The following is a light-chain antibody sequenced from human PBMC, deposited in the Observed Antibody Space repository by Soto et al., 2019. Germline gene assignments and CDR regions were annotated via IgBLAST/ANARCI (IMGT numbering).Light chain of an antibody. CDR1: QSVSRY. CDR2: DTS. J-gene: IGKJ4*01. Sequence: EIVLTQSPATLSLSPGERATLSCRASQSVSRYLAWYQQKPGQAPRLLIYDTSNRATGIPARFSGSGSGTDFTLTISSLEPEDFAVYYCKQRSTWPPTFGGGTKVEIK. CDR3: KQRSTWPPT. V-gene: IGKV3-11*01.